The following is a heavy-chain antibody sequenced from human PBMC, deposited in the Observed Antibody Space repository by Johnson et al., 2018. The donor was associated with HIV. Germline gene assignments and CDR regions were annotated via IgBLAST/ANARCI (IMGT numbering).Heavy chain of an antibody. CDR2: IYSGGST. V-gene: IGHV3-66*01. CDR3: AREPLGSGGGDDAFDI. D-gene: IGHD2-15*01. J-gene: IGHJ3*02. CDR1: GFTVSSNY. Sequence: VQLVESGGGLVQPGGSLRLSCAASGFTVSSNYMSWVRQAPGKGLEWVSVIYSGGSTYYADSVKGRFTISRDNSKNTLYLQMNSLRAEDTAVYYCAREPLGSGGGDDAFDIWGQGTMVTVSS.